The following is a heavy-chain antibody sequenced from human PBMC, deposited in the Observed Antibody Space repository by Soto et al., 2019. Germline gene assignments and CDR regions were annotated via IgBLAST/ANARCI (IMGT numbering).Heavy chain of an antibody. D-gene: IGHD3-10*01. V-gene: IGHV3-48*03. CDR2: ISSSGSTI. CDR1: GFTFSSYE. Sequence: LRLSCAASGFTFSSYEMNWVRQAPGKGLEWVSYISSSGSTIYYADSVKGRFTISRNNAKNSLYLQMNSLRAEDTAVYYCARDATITLYYYGMDVWGQGTTVTVSS. CDR3: ARDATITLYYYGMDV. J-gene: IGHJ6*02.